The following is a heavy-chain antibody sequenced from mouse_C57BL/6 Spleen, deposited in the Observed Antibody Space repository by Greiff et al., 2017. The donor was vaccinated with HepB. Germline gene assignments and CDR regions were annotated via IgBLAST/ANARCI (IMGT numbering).Heavy chain of an antibody. J-gene: IGHJ4*01. CDR1: GYTFTSYW. D-gene: IGHD1-1*01. CDR2: IDPSDSYT. V-gene: IGHV1-50*01. Sequence: VQLQQPGAELVKPGASVKLSCKASGYTFTSYWMQWVKQRPGQGLEWIGEIDPSDSYTNYNQKFKGKATLTVDTSSSTAYMQHSSLTSEDSAVYYGARGGTTVVAYYAMDYWGQGTSVTVSS. CDR3: ARGGTTVVAYYAMDY.